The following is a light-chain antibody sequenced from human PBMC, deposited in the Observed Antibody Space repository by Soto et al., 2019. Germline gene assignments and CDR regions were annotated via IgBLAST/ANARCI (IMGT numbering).Light chain of an antibody. Sequence: QSARTQPPSASGSPGQSVTISCTGTSSDVGAYIFVSWYQQHPGKAPKPMIYDVNRRPSGVPDRFSGSKSGNTASLTVSGLQAEDEADYYCVSFAGGTYVFGTGTKVTVL. CDR1: SSDVGAYIF. J-gene: IGLJ1*01. V-gene: IGLV2-8*01. CDR2: DVN. CDR3: VSFAGGTYV.